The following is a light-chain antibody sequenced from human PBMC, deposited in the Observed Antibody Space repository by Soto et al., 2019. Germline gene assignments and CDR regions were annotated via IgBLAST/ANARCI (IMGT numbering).Light chain of an antibody. CDR2: KAS. CDR1: QTIGSW. CDR3: QHYNSYSEA. J-gene: IGKJ1*01. V-gene: IGKV1-5*03. Sequence: DIQMTQSPSTLSGSVGDRVTITCRASQTIGSWLAWYQQKPGKAPKLLIYKASTLKSGVPSRFSGSGSGTEFTLTISSLQPDDCATYYCQHYNSYSEAFGQGTKVDI.